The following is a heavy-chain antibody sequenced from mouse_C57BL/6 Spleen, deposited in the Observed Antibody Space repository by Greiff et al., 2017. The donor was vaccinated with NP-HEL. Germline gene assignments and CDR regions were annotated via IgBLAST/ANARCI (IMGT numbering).Heavy chain of an antibody. CDR3: AREGDDGYYEGYFDV. D-gene: IGHD2-3*01. CDR2: IDPNSGGT. V-gene: IGHV1-72*01. CDR1: GYTFTSYW. J-gene: IGHJ1*03. Sequence: VQLQQPGAELVKPGASVKLSCKASGYTFTSYWMHWVKQRPGRGLEWIGRIDPNSGGTKYNEKFKSKATLTVDKPSRTAYMHLSSLTSEDSAVYYCAREGDDGYYEGYFDVWGTGTTVTVSS.